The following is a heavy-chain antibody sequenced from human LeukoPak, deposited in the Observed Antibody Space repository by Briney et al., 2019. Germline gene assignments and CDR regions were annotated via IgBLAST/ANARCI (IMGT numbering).Heavy chain of an antibody. CDR1: GFTFSSYG. D-gene: IGHD6-13*01. Sequence: GGSLRLSCAASGFTFSSYGMHWVRQAPGKGLEWVAVIWYDGSNKYYADSVKGRFTISRDNSKNTLYLQMNSLRAEDTAVYYCARGMRGRAAAGKGGFDYWGQGTLVTVSS. V-gene: IGHV3-33*01. J-gene: IGHJ4*02. CDR2: IWYDGSNK. CDR3: ARGMRGRAAAGKGGFDY.